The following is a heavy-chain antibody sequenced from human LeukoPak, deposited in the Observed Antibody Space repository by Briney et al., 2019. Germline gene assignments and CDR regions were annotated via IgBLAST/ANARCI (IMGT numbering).Heavy chain of an antibody. CDR2: INHNAEMI. J-gene: IGHJ4*02. Sequence: GGSLRLSCEASGFPFGSYVMSWVRQAPGKGLEWIAYINHNAEMIFYPDFVKGRFTISRDNAKNSLYLQMNALRYEDTAIYYCARDHDWAFDLWGQGTLITVSS. V-gene: IGHV3-48*02. D-gene: IGHD3-9*01. CDR3: ARDHDWAFDL. CDR1: GFPFGSYV.